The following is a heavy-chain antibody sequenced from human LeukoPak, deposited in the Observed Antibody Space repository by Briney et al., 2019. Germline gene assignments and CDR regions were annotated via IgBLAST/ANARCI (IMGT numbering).Heavy chain of an antibody. CDR3: ARDQSEGSCPDS. Sequence: GGSLRLSCAASGFTFSSYSMNWVRQAPGKGLEWVSFISSSSSYISYADSVMGRFTISRDNAKNSLYLQMNSLRAEDTALYYCARDQSEGSCPDSWGQGTLVTVSS. J-gene: IGHJ5*01. D-gene: IGHD2-15*01. CDR2: ISSSSSYI. V-gene: IGHV3-21*01. CDR1: GFTFSSYS.